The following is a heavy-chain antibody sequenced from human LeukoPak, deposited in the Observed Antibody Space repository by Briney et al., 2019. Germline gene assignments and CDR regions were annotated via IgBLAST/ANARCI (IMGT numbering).Heavy chain of an antibody. J-gene: IGHJ5*02. V-gene: IGHV4-39*07. CDR1: GGSISSSSYY. Sequence: SETLSLTRTVSGGSISSSSYYWGWLRQPPGKGLEWIGSIYYSGSTYYNPSLKSRVTISVDTSKNQFSLKLSSVTAADTAVYYCARASIFGVVIWGHWFDPWGQGTLVTVSS. CDR2: IYYSGST. D-gene: IGHD3-3*01. CDR3: ARASIFGVVIWGHWFDP.